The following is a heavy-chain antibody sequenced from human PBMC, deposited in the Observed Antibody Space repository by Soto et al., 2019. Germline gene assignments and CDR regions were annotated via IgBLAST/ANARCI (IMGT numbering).Heavy chain of an antibody. CDR3: ARGRGYYDSSGYYMDAFDI. CDR1: GGTFSSYA. CDR2: IIPIFGTA. D-gene: IGHD3-22*01. J-gene: IGHJ3*02. Sequence: ASVKVSCKASGGTFSSYAISWVRQAPGQGLEWMGGIIPIFGTANYAQKFQGRVTITADESTSTAYMELSSLRSEDTAVYYCARGRGYYDSSGYYMDAFDIWGQGTMVTVSS. V-gene: IGHV1-69*13.